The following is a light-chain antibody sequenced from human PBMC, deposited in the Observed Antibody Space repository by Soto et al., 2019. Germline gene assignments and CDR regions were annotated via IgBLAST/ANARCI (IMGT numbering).Light chain of an antibody. J-gene: IGLJ2*01. V-gene: IGLV4-69*01. CDR2: VNDDGSH. CDR1: SGHSRYA. Sequence: QSVLTQSPSASASLGASVKLTCTLTSGHSRYAIAWHQQQPEKGPRYLMKVNDDGSHDKGDGIPDRFSGSSSGAERYLTISSLQSEDEADYYCQTWGAGIVLFGGGTQLTVL. CDR3: QTWGAGIVL.